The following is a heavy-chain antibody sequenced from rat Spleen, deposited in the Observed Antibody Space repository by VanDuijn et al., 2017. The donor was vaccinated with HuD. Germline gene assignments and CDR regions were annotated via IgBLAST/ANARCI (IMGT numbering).Heavy chain of an antibody. J-gene: IGHJ2*01. CDR1: GFTFSNYG. CDR2: ISYDGSST. CDR3: SRHLIQTTSYFDY. Sequence: EVQLVESGGGLVQPGRSLKLACAASGFTFSNYGMAWVRQAPTKGLEWVATISYDGSSTYYRDSVKGRFTISRDNAKSTLYLQMDSLRSEDTATYYCSRHLIQTTSYFDYWGQGVMVTVSS. V-gene: IGHV5-29*01. D-gene: IGHD1-11*01.